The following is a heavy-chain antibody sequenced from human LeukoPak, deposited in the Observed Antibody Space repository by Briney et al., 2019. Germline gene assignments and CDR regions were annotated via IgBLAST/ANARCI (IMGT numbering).Heavy chain of an antibody. J-gene: IGHJ4*02. Sequence: SETLSLTCAVYGGSFSGYYWSWIRQPPGKGLEWIGEINHSGSTNYNPSLKSRVTISVDTSKNQFSLKLSSVTAADTAVYYCARDCSSTSCQRGFDYWGQGTLVTVSS. CDR1: GGSFSGYY. CDR3: ARDCSSTSCQRGFDY. CDR2: INHSGST. D-gene: IGHD2-2*01. V-gene: IGHV4-34*01.